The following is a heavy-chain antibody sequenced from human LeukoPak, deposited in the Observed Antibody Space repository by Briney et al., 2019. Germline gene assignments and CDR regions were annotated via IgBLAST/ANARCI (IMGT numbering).Heavy chain of an antibody. J-gene: IGHJ3*02. D-gene: IGHD5-24*01. V-gene: IGHV3-21*01. CDR2: ISSSSSYI. Sequence: GGSLRLSCAASGFTFSSYSMNWVRQAPGKGLEWVSSISSSSSYIYYADSVKGQFTLSRDNAKKSLYLRMNSLRVEDTAVYYCARDADLGTTITGGLDIWGQGTMVTVSS. CDR3: ARDADLGTTITGGLDI. CDR1: GFTFSSYS.